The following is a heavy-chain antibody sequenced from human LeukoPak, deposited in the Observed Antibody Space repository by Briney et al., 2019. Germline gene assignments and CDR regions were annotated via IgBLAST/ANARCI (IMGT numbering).Heavy chain of an antibody. CDR2: INHSGST. V-gene: IGHV4-34*01. CDR3: ARGVLGDYVWGSYRPRFPYYFDY. J-gene: IGHJ4*02. Sequence: SETLSLTCAVYGGSFSGYYWSWIRQPPRKGVEWIGEINHSGSTNYNPSLKSRVTISVDASKNQFFLELSSVTAADTAVYYCARGVLGDYVWGSYRPRFPYYFDYWGQGTLVTVSS. CDR1: GGSFSGYY. D-gene: IGHD3-16*02.